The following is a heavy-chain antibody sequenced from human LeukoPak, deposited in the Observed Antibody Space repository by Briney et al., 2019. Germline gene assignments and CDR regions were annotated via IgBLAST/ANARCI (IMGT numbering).Heavy chain of an antibody. V-gene: IGHV3-48*03. CDR2: ISSSGSTI. J-gene: IGHJ4*02. CDR1: GFTFSSYE. CDR3: GRDSEATFDY. Sequence: GGSLRLSCSASGFTFSSYEMNWVRHAPGKGLEWVSYISSSGSTIYYAVSVKGRFTISRDNAKNSLYLQMNSLRAEDTAVYYCGRDSEATFDYWGQGTLVTVSS.